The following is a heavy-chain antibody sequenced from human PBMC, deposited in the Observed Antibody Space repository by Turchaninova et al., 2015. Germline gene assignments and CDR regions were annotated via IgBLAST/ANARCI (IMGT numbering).Heavy chain of an antibody. CDR1: GFSLSTSGVG. D-gene: IGHD2-15*01. Sequence: QITLKESGPTLVKPTQTLTLTCTFSGFSLSTSGVGVGWIRQPPGKALGWLALIYWDDDKRYSPSLKSRLTITKDTSKNQVVLKMTNMDPVDTATYYCAHVTVVVVAATFYFDYWGQGTLVTVSS. J-gene: IGHJ4*02. V-gene: IGHV2-5*02. CDR2: IYWDDDK. CDR3: AHVTVVVVAATFYFDY.